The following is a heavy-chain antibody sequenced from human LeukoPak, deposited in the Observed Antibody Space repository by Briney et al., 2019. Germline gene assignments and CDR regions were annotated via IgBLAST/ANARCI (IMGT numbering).Heavy chain of an antibody. CDR3: ARDRGVDESDY. CDR1: GYTSTGYY. Sequence: ASVKVSCKASGYTSTGYYIHWVRQAPGQGLEWMGWLNPNNGGTNRAQKFQGRVTMTRDTSISTAYMELSGLRPEDTAMYYCARDRGVDESDYWGQGTPVTVSS. V-gene: IGHV1-2*02. D-gene: IGHD3-10*01. J-gene: IGHJ4*02. CDR2: LNPNNGGT.